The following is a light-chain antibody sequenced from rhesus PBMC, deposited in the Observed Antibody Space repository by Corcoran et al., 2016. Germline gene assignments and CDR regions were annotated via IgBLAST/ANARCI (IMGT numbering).Light chain of an antibody. Sequence: DIQMTQSPSSLSASVGDRVTITCRASENVNNYLNWYQQKTGKAPKPLIYKASTWQSGVPSRFSGSGSGTDYTFTISSLQPEDVATYYCQHGYGTPYSFGQGTKVEIK. V-gene: IGKV1-74*01. J-gene: IGKJ2*01. CDR3: QHGYGTPYS. CDR1: ENVNNY. CDR2: KAS.